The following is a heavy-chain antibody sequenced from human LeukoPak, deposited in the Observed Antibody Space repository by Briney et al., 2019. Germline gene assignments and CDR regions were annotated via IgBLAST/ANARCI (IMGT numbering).Heavy chain of an antibody. V-gene: IGHV3-30*02. CDR2: VQRDGSYK. CDR3: AKDSIQRPPDSSGFDWFDP. CDR1: GFSFSSYG. Sequence: GGSLRLSCAASGFSFSSYGMHWVRQAPGKGLEWVAFVQRDGSYKNYADSVKGRFTISRDNSKNTLYLQMNSLRAEDTAVYYCAKDSIQRPPDSSGFDWFDPWGQGTLVTVSS. J-gene: IGHJ5*02. D-gene: IGHD3-22*01.